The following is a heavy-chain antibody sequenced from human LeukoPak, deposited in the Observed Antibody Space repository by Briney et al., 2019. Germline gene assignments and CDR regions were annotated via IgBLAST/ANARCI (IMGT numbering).Heavy chain of an antibody. CDR2: ISSSGSTI. V-gene: IGHV3-11*01. D-gene: IGHD1-1*01. Sequence: KAGGSLRLSCAASGFTFSDYYMSWIRQAPGKGLEWVSYISSSGSTIYYADSVRGRFTISRDNAKNSLYLQMNSLRAEDTAVYYCAKATGTFYYFDYWGQGTLVTVSS. CDR1: GFTFSDYY. J-gene: IGHJ4*02. CDR3: AKATGTFYYFDY.